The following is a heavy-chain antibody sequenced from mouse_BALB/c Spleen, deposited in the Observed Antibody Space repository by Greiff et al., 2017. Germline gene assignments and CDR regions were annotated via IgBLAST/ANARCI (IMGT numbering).Heavy chain of an antibody. CDR1: GYTFTDYW. J-gene: IGHJ4*01. CDR2: IDTSDSYT. D-gene: IGHD2-1*01. V-gene: IGHV1-69*01. Sequence: QVQLKQPGAELVMPGASVKMSCKASGYTFTDYWMHWVKQRPGQGLEWIGAIDTSDSYTSYNQKFKGKATLTVDESSSTAYMQLSSLTSEDSAVYYCAKQGNYGGAMDYWGQGTSVTVSS. CDR3: AKQGNYGGAMDY.